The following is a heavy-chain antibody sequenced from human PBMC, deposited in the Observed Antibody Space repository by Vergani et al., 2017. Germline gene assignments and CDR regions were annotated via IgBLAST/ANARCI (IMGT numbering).Heavy chain of an antibody. CDR1: GVPISRGRYY. CDR3: ARNKEGYGAYWFDP. CDR2: IYYSGST. V-gene: IGHV4-31*03. J-gene: IGHJ5*02. D-gene: IGHD4-17*01. Sequence: QVQLQESGPGLVKPSQTLSLPCTVSGVPISRGRYYWSWIRQHPGKGLEWIGYIYYSGSTYYNPSLKSRVTISVDTSKNQFSLKLSSVTAADTAVYYCARNKEGYGAYWFDPWGQGTLVTVSS.